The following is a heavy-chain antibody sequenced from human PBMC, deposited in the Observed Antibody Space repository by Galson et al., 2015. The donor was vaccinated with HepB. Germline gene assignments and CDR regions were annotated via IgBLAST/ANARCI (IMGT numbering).Heavy chain of an antibody. V-gene: IGHV3-30*04. J-gene: IGHJ4*02. CDR3: ARDRSIAAAGGVLVY. Sequence: SLRLSCAASGFTFSSYAMHWVRQAPGKGLEWVAVISYDGSNKYYADSVKGRFTISRDNSKNTLYLQMNSLRAEDTAVYYCARDRSIAAAGGVLVYWGQGTLVTVSS. CDR2: ISYDGSNK. D-gene: IGHD6-13*01. CDR1: GFTFSSYA.